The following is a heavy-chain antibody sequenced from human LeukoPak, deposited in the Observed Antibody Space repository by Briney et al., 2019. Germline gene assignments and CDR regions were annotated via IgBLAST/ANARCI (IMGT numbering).Heavy chain of an antibody. Sequence: AGSLRLSCAASGFTVSSNYMSWVRQAPGKGLEWASVIYSGGSTYYADSVKGRFTISRDNSKNTLYLQMNSLRAEDTAVYYCARERYSYGYSYYYGMDVWGKGTTVTVSS. CDR2: IYSGGST. V-gene: IGHV3-53*01. D-gene: IGHD5-18*01. CDR3: ARERYSYGYSYYYGMDV. CDR1: GFTVSSNY. J-gene: IGHJ6*01.